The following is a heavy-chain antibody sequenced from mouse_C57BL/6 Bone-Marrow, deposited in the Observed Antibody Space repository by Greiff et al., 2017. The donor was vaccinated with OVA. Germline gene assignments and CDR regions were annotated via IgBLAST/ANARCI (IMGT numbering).Heavy chain of an antibody. J-gene: IGHJ4*01. V-gene: IGHV1-53*01. CDR3: ARGVGYGSSYGNAMDY. CDR1: GYTFTSYW. Sequence: QVQLQQSGTELVKPGASVKLSCKASGYTFTSYWMHWVKQRPGQGLEWIGNINPSNGGTNYNEKFKSKATLTVDKSSSTAYMQLSSLTSEDSAVYYCARGVGYGSSYGNAMDYWGQGTSVTVSS. CDR2: INPSNGGT. D-gene: IGHD1-1*01.